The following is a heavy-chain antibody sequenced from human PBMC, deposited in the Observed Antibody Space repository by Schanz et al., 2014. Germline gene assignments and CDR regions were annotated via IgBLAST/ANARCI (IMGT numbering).Heavy chain of an antibody. CDR3: AKGLYYDNTGGGFDY. V-gene: IGHV3-23*01. CDR2: ISHSGGSK. J-gene: IGHJ4*02. D-gene: IGHD3-16*01. Sequence: DVQLLESGGGLVQPGGSLRLSCAASGFTFNSYAMTWVRQAPAKGLEWVSSISHSGGSKYYADSVKGRFTISRDNSKTTLSLQMNSLRAEDTAVYYCAKGLYYDNTGGGFDYWGQGTLVTVSS. CDR1: GFTFNSYA.